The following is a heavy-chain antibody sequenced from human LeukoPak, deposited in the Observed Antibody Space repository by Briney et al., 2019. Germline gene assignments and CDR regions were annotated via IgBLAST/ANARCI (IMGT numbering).Heavy chain of an antibody. D-gene: IGHD1-26*01. CDR1: GFTVSGNF. Sequence: GGSLRLSCAASGFTVSGNFMRWVRQAPGKGLEWVSLVYSGGGTYYADSVKGRFTISRDNSRNTLFLQMNSLRVEDTAVYFCGGAGNSGYWGQGTLVTVSS. CDR3: GGAGNSGY. CDR2: VYSGGGT. J-gene: IGHJ4*02. V-gene: IGHV3-53*01.